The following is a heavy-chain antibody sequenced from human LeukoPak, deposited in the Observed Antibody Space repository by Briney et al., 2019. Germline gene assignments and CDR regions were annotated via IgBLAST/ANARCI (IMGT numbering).Heavy chain of an antibody. CDR2: IIPIFGIA. CDR1: GGTFSSYA. D-gene: IGHD4-17*01. J-gene: IGHJ4*02. Sequence: SVKVSCKASGGTFSSYAISWVRQAPGQGLEWMGRIIPIFGIANYAQKFQGRVTITADKSTSTAYMELSSLRSEDTAVYYCARVLLDYGDSPFDYWGQGTLVTVSS. CDR3: ARVLLDYGDSPFDY. V-gene: IGHV1-69*04.